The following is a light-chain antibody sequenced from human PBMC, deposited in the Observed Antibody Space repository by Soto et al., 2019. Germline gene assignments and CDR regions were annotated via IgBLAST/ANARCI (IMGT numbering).Light chain of an antibody. J-gene: IGKJ4*01. CDR2: GAS. V-gene: IGKV1-9*01. Sequence: DIQLTQCPPFLFASVGDSVTLSCRASQDITNYLAWYLQKPGKAPKLLIYGASTLQRGVPSRFSGSGAGTEFTLTVSSLQPEDFATYYCQQLNAYPHSFGGGTKVDI. CDR3: QQLNAYPHS. CDR1: QDITNY.